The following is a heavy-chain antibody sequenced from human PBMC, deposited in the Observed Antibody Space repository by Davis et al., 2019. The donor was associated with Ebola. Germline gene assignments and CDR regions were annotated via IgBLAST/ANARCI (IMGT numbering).Heavy chain of an antibody. CDR1: GYTFTSYD. Sequence: AAPVKVSCKASGYTFTSYDINWVRQATGQGLEWMGWMNPNSGNTGYAQNFQGRVTMTRNTSISTAYMELSSLRSEDTAVYYCASSAGTPVTTGYWGQGTLVTVSS. J-gene: IGHJ4*02. CDR3: ASSAGTPVTTGY. V-gene: IGHV1-8*01. CDR2: MNPNSGNT. D-gene: IGHD4-17*01.